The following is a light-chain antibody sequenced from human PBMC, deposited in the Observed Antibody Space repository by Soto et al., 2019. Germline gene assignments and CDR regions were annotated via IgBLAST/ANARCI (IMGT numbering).Light chain of an antibody. V-gene: IGKV1-5*01. CDR1: QIVTGT. J-gene: IGKJ1*01. CDR2: DDS. Sequence: MQMRQSPSPLSAPVGDSVTITCRATQIVTGTLAWFQHRPGKAPKLLIYDDSSLESGVPSRFSAAGSGTTITLTISRLQPEDFATYHCHHYNTYSWTVGEGTTVETK. CDR3: HHYNTYSWT.